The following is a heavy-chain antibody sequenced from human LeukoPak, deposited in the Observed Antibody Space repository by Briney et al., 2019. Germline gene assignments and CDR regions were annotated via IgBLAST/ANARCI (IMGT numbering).Heavy chain of an antibody. D-gene: IGHD3-10*01. CDR1: GFTFSSYA. CDR3: AKVQYYYGPLPDY. V-gene: IGHV3-30*04. J-gene: IGHJ4*02. CDR2: ISYDGGNK. Sequence: GGSLRLSCAASGFTFSSYAMHWVRQAPGKGLEWVALISYDGGNKYSADSVKGRFTISRDNSKNTLYLQMNSLRAEDTAVYYCAKVQYYYGPLPDYWGLGTLVTVSS.